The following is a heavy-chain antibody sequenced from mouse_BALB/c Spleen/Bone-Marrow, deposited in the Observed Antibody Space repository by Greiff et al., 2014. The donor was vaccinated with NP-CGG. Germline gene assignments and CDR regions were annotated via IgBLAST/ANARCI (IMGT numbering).Heavy chain of an antibody. CDR2: IWGDGST. CDR3: AKQEGFSYAMDY. Sequence: VMLVESGPGLVAPSQSLSITCTVSGFSVTSYGVSWVRQPPGKGLEWLGVIWGDGSTNYHSALTSRLSISKDNSKSQVLLRLNSLQTDDTATYYCAKQEGFSYAMDYWGQGTSVTVSS. J-gene: IGHJ4*01. CDR1: GFSVTSYG. V-gene: IGHV2-3*01.